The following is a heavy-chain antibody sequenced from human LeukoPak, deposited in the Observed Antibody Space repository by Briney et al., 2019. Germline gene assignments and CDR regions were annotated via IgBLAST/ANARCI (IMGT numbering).Heavy chain of an antibody. J-gene: IGHJ6*02. Sequence: PSETLSLTCAVSGGSISSGGYSWSWIRQPPGKGLEWIGYIYHSGSTYYNPSLRSRVTISVDTSKNQFSLKLSSVTAADTAVYYCARGGSDRVPAATYYYYYYAMDVWGQGTTVTVSS. CDR1: GGSISSGGYS. CDR2: IYHSGST. V-gene: IGHV4-30-2*01. CDR3: ARGGSDRVPAATYYYYYYAMDV. D-gene: IGHD2-2*01.